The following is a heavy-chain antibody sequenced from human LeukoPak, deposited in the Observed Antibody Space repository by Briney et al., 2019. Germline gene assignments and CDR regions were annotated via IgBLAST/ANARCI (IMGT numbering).Heavy chain of an antibody. CDR2: IIPIFGTA. Sequence: SVKVSCKASGGTFSSYAISWVRQAPGQGLEWMGGIIPIFGTANYAQKFQGRVTITTDESTSTAYMELSSLRPEDTAVYYCASRYCSSTSCFQNYYYMDVWGKGTTVTVSS. CDR1: GGTFSSYA. CDR3: ASRYCSSTSCFQNYYYMDV. D-gene: IGHD2-2*01. V-gene: IGHV1-69*05. J-gene: IGHJ6*03.